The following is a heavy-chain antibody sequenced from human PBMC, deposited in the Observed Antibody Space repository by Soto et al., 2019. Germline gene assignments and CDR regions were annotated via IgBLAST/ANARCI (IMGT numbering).Heavy chain of an antibody. J-gene: IGHJ6*02. CDR2: IYSGGST. CDR3: ARPAQIAAAGTYYYYGMDV. D-gene: IGHD6-13*01. Sequence: GGSLRLSCAASGFTVSSNYMSWVRQAPGKGLEWVSVIYSGGSTYYADSVKGRFTISRDNSKNTLYLQMNSLRAEDTAVYYCARPAQIAAAGTYYYYGMDVWGQGT. V-gene: IGHV3-66*04. CDR1: GFTVSSNY.